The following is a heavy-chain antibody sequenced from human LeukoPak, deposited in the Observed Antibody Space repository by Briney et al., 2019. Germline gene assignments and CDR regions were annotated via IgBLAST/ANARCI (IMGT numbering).Heavy chain of an antibody. D-gene: IGHD3-3*01. J-gene: IGHJ4*02. CDR1: GGSISSYY. V-gene: IGHV4-59*01. Sequence: TETLSLTCTVSGGSISSYYWSWIRQPPGKGLEWIGYIYYSGSTNYNPSLKSRVTISVDTSKNQFSLKLSSVPAADTAVYYCARSLGYDFWSGWFYWGQGTLVTVSS. CDR2: IYYSGST. CDR3: ARSLGYDFWSGWFY.